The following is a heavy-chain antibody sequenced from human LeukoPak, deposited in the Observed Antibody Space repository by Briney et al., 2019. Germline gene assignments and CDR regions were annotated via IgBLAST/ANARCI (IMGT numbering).Heavy chain of an antibody. J-gene: IGHJ4*02. D-gene: IGHD6-19*01. Sequence: GGSLRLSCAASGFTFDDYAMHWVRQAPGKGLEWVSGISWNSGSIGYADSVKGRFTISRDNSENTLYLQVNSLGAEDTAVYYCAKGGETSGWFYWGQGTLVTVSS. CDR2: ISWNSGSI. CDR1: GFTFDDYA. CDR3: AKGGETSGWFY. V-gene: IGHV3-9*01.